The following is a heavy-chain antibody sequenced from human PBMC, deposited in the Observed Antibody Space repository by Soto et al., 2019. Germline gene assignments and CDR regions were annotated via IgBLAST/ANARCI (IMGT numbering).Heavy chain of an antibody. CDR1: GGSISSYY. V-gene: IGHV4-59*01. J-gene: IGHJ1*01. CDR2: IYYSGST. D-gene: IGHD3-10*01. CDR3: ERAPDTGIYIVSRGQAIPISVQ. Sequence: ETLSLACTVSGGSISSYYWSWIRQPPGKGLEWIGYIYYSGSTNYNPSLKSRVTISVDTSKNQFSLKLSSVTAADTAVYYCERAPDTGIYIVSRGQAIPISVQ.